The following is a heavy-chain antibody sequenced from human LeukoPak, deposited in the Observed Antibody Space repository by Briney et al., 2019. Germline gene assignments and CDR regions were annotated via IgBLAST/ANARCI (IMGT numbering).Heavy chain of an antibody. CDR1: GFTFNRYG. D-gene: IGHD6-19*01. CDR2: ISAYIGDT. CDR3: ARDPSNSSGRSPHFDY. V-gene: IGHV1-18*04. J-gene: IGHJ4*02. Sequence: GASGKVSCKASGFTFNRYGVTWVRQVPGEGLEWMGWISAYIGDTNYAKNFEGRVSMTTDTSTRPAYMEPRSLTSDDTAFYYCARDPSNSSGRSPHFDYWGQGTLVTVSS.